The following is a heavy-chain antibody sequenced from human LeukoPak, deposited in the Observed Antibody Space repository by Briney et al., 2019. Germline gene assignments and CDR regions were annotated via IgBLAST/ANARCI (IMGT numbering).Heavy chain of an antibody. V-gene: IGHV3-74*01. D-gene: IGHD1-26*01. Sequence: GGSLRLSCAASGFTFSSYWMHWVRQAPGKGLVWVSRVNSDGSSTSYADSVKGRFTISRDNAKNTVYLQMNSLRAEDTAVYYCARSTNSGSYPDYWGQGTLVTVSS. CDR1: GFTFSSYW. CDR2: VNSDGSST. CDR3: ARSTNSGSYPDY. J-gene: IGHJ4*02.